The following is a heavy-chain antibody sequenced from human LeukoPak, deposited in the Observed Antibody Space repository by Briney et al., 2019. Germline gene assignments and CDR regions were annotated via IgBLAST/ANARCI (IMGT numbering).Heavy chain of an antibody. J-gene: IGHJ5*02. Sequence: ASVKVSCKASGYTFTGYYMHWVRQAPGQGLEWMGWINPNSGGTNYAQKFQGRVTMTRDTSISTAYMELSRLRSDDTAVYYCARDRYSSGSAFDPWGQGTLVTVSS. CDR2: INPNSGGT. D-gene: IGHD6-19*01. V-gene: IGHV1-2*02. CDR3: ARDRYSSGSAFDP. CDR1: GYTFTGYY.